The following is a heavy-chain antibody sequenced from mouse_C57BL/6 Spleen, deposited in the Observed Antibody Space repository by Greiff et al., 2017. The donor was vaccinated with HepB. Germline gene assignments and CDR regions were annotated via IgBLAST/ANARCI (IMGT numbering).Heavy chain of an antibody. D-gene: IGHD4-1*01. CDR2: IRSKSSNYAT. CDR3: VRGNWDRFQFSFAY. V-gene: IGHV10-3*01. J-gene: IGHJ3*01. Sequence: EVQLVESGGGLVQPKGSLKLSCAASGFTFNTYAMHWVRQAPGKGLEWVARIRSKSSNYATYYADSVKDRFTISRDDSQSMLYLQMNNLKTEDTAMYYCVRGNWDRFQFSFAYWGQGTLVTVSA. CDR1: GFTFNTYA.